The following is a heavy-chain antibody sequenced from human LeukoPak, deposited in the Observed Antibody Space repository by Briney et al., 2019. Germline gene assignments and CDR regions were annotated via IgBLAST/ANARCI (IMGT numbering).Heavy chain of an antibody. CDR3: AKPGNYYGSGSPPLDY. CDR1: GFTFSSYG. D-gene: IGHD3-10*01. J-gene: IGHJ4*02. CDR2: ISYDGSNK. Sequence: GGSLRLSCAASGFTFSSYGMHWVRQAPGKGLEWVAVISYDGSNKYYADSVKGRFTISRDNPKNTLYLQMNSLRAEDTAVYYCAKPGNYYGSGSPPLDYWGQGTLVTVSS. V-gene: IGHV3-30*18.